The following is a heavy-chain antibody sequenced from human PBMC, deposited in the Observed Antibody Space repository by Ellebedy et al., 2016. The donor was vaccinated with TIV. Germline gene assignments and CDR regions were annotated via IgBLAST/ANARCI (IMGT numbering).Heavy chain of an antibody. CDR1: GFTFSSYW. CDR2: INSDGSRI. D-gene: IGHD3-16*01. CDR3: AKGWGVFDY. J-gene: IGHJ4*02. Sequence: GESLKISCVASGFTFSSYWMFWVRQAPGKGLEWVSRINSDGSRIGYAGFVKGRFTISRDNARNTLYLQMNSLRADDAAMYYCAKGWGVFDYWGQGTLVTVSS. V-gene: IGHV3-74*01.